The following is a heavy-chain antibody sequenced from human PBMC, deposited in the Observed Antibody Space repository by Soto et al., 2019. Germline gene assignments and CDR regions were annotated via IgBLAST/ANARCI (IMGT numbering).Heavy chain of an antibody. Sequence: GGSLRLSCAASGITFRIYSMSWVRQAPGKGLEWVSSITSDSSDIYYADSVKGRFTISRDNGENSLYLQMTSLGAEDTGVYYCATTYCSGGYCFSSEYWGPGVLVTVSS. V-gene: IGHV3-21*01. CDR2: ITSDSSDI. J-gene: IGHJ4*02. CDR3: ATTYCSGGYCFSSEY. D-gene: IGHD2-15*01. CDR1: GITFRIYS.